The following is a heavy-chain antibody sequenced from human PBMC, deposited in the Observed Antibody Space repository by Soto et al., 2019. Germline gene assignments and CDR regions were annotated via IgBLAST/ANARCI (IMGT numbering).Heavy chain of an antibody. D-gene: IGHD5-12*01. Sequence: QVQLQESGPGLVKPSGTLSLTCAVSGGSISSSNWWSWVRQPPGKGLEWLGEICHSGSTNYNPSLKSRVTISVDKSKNQFSLKLSSVTAADTAGYYCAREVGLAPSRGGYRQTGEFDYWGQGTLVTVSS. J-gene: IGHJ4*02. V-gene: IGHV4-4*02. CDR2: ICHSGST. CDR3: AREVGLAPSRGGYRQTGEFDY. CDR1: GGSISSSNW.